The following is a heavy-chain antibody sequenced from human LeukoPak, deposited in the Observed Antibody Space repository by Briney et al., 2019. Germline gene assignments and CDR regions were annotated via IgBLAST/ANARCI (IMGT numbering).Heavy chain of an antibody. J-gene: IGHJ3*02. D-gene: IGHD6-6*01. V-gene: IGHV3-23*01. CDR3: AKDTEQLVDAFDI. CDR1: GFTFSKFP. CDR2: ISASGDVT. Sequence: PGGSLRLSCAASGFTFSKFPMGWVRQAPGRGLEWVSAISASGDVTFYADSLRGRFTISRDNSKNTLYLQMNSLRAEDTAVYYCAKDTEQLVDAFDIWGQGTMVTVSS.